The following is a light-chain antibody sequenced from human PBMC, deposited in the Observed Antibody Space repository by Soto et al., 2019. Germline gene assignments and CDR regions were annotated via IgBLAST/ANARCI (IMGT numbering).Light chain of an antibody. CDR2: GAS. J-gene: IGKJ4*01. V-gene: IGKV3-15*01. CDR3: QQYNNWPLT. CDR1: QSVGTN. Sequence: EIVMTQSPAPLSVSQGARATLSCRASQSVGTNLAWYQQKPGQAPRLIIYGASTSATGIPARFSGSGSGKEFTLTISSLQSEDFAVYFCQQYNNWPLTFGGGTKVEIK.